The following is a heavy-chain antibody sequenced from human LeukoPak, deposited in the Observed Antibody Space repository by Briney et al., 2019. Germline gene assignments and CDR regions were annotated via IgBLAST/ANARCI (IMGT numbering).Heavy chain of an antibody. D-gene: IGHD3-22*01. V-gene: IGHV3-21*01. J-gene: IGHJ4*02. CDR1: GFTCSSYG. Sequence: GGSLRLSCAASGFTCSSYGLNWVRQAPGKGLEWVSTISSGGHIYYEDSVKGRFTISRDNAKNSLYLQMNSLRAEDTAVYYCARDQDGGKYYYESSGYSHWGQGILVTVSS. CDR3: ARDQDGGKYYYESSGYSH. CDR2: ISSGGHI.